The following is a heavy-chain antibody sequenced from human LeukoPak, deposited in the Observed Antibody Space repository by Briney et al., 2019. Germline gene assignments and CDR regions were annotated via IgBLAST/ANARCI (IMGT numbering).Heavy chain of an antibody. CDR3: ARSVRYYYGSGISSGMDV. J-gene: IGHJ6*02. V-gene: IGHV4-59*01. D-gene: IGHD3-10*01. CDR1: GGSISSYY. CDR2: TYYSGST. Sequence: SETLSLTCTVSGGSISSYYWSWIRQPPGKGLEWIGYTYYSGSTNYNPSLKSRVTISVDTSKNQFSLKLSSVTAADTAVYYCARSVRYYYGSGISSGMDVWGQGTTVTVSS.